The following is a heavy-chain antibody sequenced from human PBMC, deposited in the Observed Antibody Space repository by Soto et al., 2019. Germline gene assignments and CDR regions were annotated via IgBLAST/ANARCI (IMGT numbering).Heavy chain of an antibody. J-gene: IGHJ5*02. Sequence: LSLTCTVSGGSISSGDYYWSWIRQPPGKGLEWIGYIYYSGSTYYNPSLKSRVTISVDTSKNQFSLKLSSVTAADTAVYYCARGRTYYDILTGYPGNWFDPWGQGTLVTVSS. CDR1: GGSISSGDYY. V-gene: IGHV4-30-4*01. CDR3: ARGRTYYDILTGYPGNWFDP. CDR2: IYYSGST. D-gene: IGHD3-9*01.